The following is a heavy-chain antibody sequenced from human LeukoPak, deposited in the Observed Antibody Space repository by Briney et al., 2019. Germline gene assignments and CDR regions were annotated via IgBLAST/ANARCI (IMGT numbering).Heavy chain of an antibody. V-gene: IGHV4-4*07. Sequence: MTSETLSLTCTVSGASITSYYWSWIRQPAGKGLESIGHISTSGSTNYNPSLKSRVTMSVDTSKNQFSLKLSSVTAADTAVYYCARVRYSDSSVLTRKRSYYFDYWGQGTLVTVSS. CDR3: ARVRYSDSSVLTRKRSYYFDY. D-gene: IGHD3-22*01. CDR1: GASITSYY. J-gene: IGHJ4*02. CDR2: ISTSGST.